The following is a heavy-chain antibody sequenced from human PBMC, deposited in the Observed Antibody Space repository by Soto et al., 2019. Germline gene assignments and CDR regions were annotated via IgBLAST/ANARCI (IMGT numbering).Heavy chain of an antibody. CDR1: GGSISSGGYS. CDR2: IYHSGST. D-gene: IGHD3-16*01. J-gene: IGHJ5*02. V-gene: IGHV4-30-2*01. CDR3: ARALFGRSTWFDP. Sequence: SETLSLTCAVSGGSISSGGYSWSWIRQPPGKGLEWIGYIYHSGSTYYNKSLKSRVTISVDRSKNQFSLKLSSVTAADTAVYYCARALFGRSTWFDPWGQGTLVTVSS.